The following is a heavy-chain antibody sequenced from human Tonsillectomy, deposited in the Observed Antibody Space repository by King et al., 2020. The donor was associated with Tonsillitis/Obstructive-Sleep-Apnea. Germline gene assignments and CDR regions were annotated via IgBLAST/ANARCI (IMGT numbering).Heavy chain of an antibody. V-gene: IGHV3-23*04. CDR1: AFTFSNYA. CDR2: ISGSGSTT. CDR3: AKDRDFGDNDY. D-gene: IGHD4-17*01. J-gene: IGHJ4*02. Sequence: VQLVESGGGLVQPGGSLRLSCAASAFTFSNYAMTWVRQAPGKGLEWVSTISGSGSTTYYADSVKGRFAISRDNSKNTLYLQMNSLRADDTAVYYCAKDRDFGDNDYWGQGTLVTVSS.